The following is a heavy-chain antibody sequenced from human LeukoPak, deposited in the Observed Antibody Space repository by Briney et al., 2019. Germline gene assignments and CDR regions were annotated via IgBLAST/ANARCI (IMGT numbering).Heavy chain of an antibody. Sequence: ASVKVSCKASGYTFTGYYMHWVRQAPGQGLEWMGWINPNSGGTNYAQKFQGRVTMTRDTSISTAYMELSSLRSEDTAVYYCASCAYCGFYYFDYWGQGTLVTVSS. J-gene: IGHJ4*02. CDR1: GYTFTGYY. CDR2: INPNSGGT. D-gene: IGHD2-21*01. CDR3: ASCAYCGFYYFDY. V-gene: IGHV1-2*02.